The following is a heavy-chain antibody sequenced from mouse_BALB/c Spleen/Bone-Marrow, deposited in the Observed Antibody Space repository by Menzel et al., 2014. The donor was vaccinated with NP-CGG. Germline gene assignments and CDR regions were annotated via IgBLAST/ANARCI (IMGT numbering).Heavy chain of an antibody. D-gene: IGHD1-2*01. Sequence: EVKLMESGGGLVQPGGSLKLSCAASGFDFSRYWMTWVRQAPGKGLEWIGEINPGSNTINYTPSLKDKFIISRDNAKNTLCLQMSKVRSEDTALYYCAKNYYYGYVAYWGQGTLVTVSA. CDR1: GFDFSRYW. V-gene: IGHV4-1*02. CDR2: INPGSNTI. J-gene: IGHJ3*01. CDR3: AKNYYYGYVAY.